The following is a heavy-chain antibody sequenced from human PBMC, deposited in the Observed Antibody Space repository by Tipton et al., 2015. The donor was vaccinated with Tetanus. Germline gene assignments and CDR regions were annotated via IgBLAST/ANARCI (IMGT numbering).Heavy chain of an antibody. Sequence: AASGFTFSDYYMSWIRQAPGKGLEWVSYISSSGSTIYYADSVKGRFTISRDNAKNSLYLQMNSLRAEDTAVYYCARETAVAAPFDYWGQGTLVTVSS. V-gene: IGHV3-11*01. D-gene: IGHD6-19*01. J-gene: IGHJ4*02. CDR1: GFTFSDYY. CDR2: ISSSGSTI. CDR3: ARETAVAAPFDY.